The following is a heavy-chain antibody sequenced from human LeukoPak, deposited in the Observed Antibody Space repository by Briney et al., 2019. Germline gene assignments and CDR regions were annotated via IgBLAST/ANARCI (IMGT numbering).Heavy chain of an antibody. D-gene: IGHD2-2*01. CDR2: ISSSSSYI. Sequence: GGSLRLSCAASGFTFSNAWMSWVRQAPGKGLEWVSSISSSSSYIYYADSVKGRFTISRDNAKNSLYLQMNSLRAEDTAVYYCARVCVRRCSSTSCPPQAFDIWGQGTMVTVSS. V-gene: IGHV3-21*01. CDR3: ARVCVRRCSSTSCPPQAFDI. CDR1: GFTFSNAW. J-gene: IGHJ3*02.